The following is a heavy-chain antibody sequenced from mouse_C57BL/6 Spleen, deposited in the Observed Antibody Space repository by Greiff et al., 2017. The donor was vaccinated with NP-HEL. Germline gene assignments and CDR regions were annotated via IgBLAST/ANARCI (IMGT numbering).Heavy chain of an antibody. J-gene: IGHJ3*01. CDR1: GYTFTDYY. Sequence: EVQLQQSGPELVKPGASVKISCKASGYTFTDYYMNWVKQSHGKSLEWIGDINPNNGGTSYNQKFKGKATLTVDKSSSTAYMELRSLTSEDSAVYYCARSIYDGYYVSAYWGQ. CDR3: ARSIYDGYYVSAY. D-gene: IGHD2-3*01. V-gene: IGHV1-26*01. CDR2: INPNNGGT.